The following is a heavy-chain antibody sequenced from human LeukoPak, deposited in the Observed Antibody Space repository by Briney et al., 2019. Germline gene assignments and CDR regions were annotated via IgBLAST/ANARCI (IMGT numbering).Heavy chain of an antibody. V-gene: IGHV3-7*01. D-gene: IGHD3-22*01. CDR3: ARALAFYDSTGPLRRYYYYGMDV. Sequence: GGSLRLSCAASGFTFSSYWMSWVRQAPGKGLEWVANIKQDGSEKYYVDSVKGRFTISRDNAKNSLYLQVNSLRAEDTAVYYCARALAFYDSTGPLRRYYYYGMDVWGQGTTVTVSS. J-gene: IGHJ6*02. CDR1: GFTFSSYW. CDR2: IKQDGSEK.